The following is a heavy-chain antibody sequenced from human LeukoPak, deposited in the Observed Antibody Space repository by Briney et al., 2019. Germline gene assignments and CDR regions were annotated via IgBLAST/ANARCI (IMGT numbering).Heavy chain of an antibody. CDR2: IVGSGGTT. D-gene: IGHD2-21*02. V-gene: IGHV3-23*01. Sequence: GGSLRLSCAASGFTFSSYAMSWVRQAPGKGLDWVSVIVGSGGTTYYADSVKGRFTISRDNSKNTVYLQMNSLRAEDTAVYYCARDFLDCGGDCYSYYYYGMDVWGQGTTVTVSS. J-gene: IGHJ6*02. CDR1: GFTFSSYA. CDR3: ARDFLDCGGDCYSYYYYGMDV.